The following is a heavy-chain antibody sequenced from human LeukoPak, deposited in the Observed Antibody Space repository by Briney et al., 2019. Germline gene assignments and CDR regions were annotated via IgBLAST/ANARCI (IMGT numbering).Heavy chain of an antibody. J-gene: IGHJ4*02. D-gene: IGHD3-3*01. CDR3: ARINYYDFWSGQFDY. CDR2: INPNSGGT. CDR1: GYTFTGYY. V-gene: IGHV1-2*02. Sequence: ASVKVSCKAPGYTFTGYYMHWVRQAPGQGLEWMGWINPNSGGTNYAQEFQGRVTMTRDTSISTAYMELSRLRSDDTAVYYCARINYYDFWSGQFDYWGQGTLVTVSS.